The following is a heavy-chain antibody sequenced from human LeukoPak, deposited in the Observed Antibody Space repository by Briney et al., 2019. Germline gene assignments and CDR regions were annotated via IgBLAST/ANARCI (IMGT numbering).Heavy chain of an antibody. D-gene: IGHD3-9*01. CDR2: IDYSESA. J-gene: IGHJ4*02. Sequence: PSETLSLTCTVSGGSISSSYWSWIRQPPGKGLEWIGYIDYSESATYNPSLKSRVTISLDTSKNQFFLKLSSVTAADTAVYYCARKRSFDLWGQGTLVAVSS. CDR3: ARKRSFDL. CDR1: GGSISSSY. V-gene: IGHV4-59*01.